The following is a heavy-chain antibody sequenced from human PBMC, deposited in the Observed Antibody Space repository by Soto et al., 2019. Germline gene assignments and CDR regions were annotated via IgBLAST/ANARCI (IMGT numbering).Heavy chain of an antibody. CDR2: IYYSGST. J-gene: IGHJ4*02. D-gene: IGHD6-6*01. Sequence: SETLSLTCTVSGSSISSGGYYWSWIRQHPGKGLEWIGYIYYSGSTYYNPSLKSRVTISVDTSKNQFSLKLSSVTAADTAVYYCALLAAKLRVFDYWGQGTLVTVSS. V-gene: IGHV4-31*03. CDR1: GSSISSGGYY. CDR3: ALLAAKLRVFDY.